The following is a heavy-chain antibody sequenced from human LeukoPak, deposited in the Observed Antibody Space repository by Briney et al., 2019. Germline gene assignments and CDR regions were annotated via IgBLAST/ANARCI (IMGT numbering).Heavy chain of an antibody. Sequence: SETLSLTCTVSGGSISSYYWSWIRQLPGKGLELIGYIYYTGSTNYNPSLKSRVSISVDTSKNQFSLRLTSVTAADTAVYYCARVDAAPLRGAFDIWGQGTMVTVSS. D-gene: IGHD4-17*01. V-gene: IGHV4-59*01. CDR2: IYYTGST. CDR1: GGSISSYY. CDR3: ARVDAAPLRGAFDI. J-gene: IGHJ3*02.